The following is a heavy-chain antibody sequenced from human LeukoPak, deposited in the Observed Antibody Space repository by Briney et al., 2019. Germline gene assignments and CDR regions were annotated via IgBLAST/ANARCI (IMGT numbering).Heavy chain of an antibody. D-gene: IGHD2-21*02. CDR3: ARVRLYCGGDCYTPNFDY. CDR1: GGTFSSYA. J-gene: IGHJ4*02. CDR2: IIPIFGTA. V-gene: IGHV1-69*13. Sequence: GASVKVSCTASGGTFSSYAISWVRQAPGQGLEWMGGIIPIFGTANYAQKFQGRVTITADESTSTAYMELSSLRSEDTAVYYCARVRLYCGGDCYTPNFDYWGQGTLVTVSS.